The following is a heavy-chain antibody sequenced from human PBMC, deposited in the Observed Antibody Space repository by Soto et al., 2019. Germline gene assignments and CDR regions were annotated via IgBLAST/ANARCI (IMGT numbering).Heavy chain of an antibody. CDR1: GGSISSYY. V-gene: IGHV4-4*07. Sequence: QVQLQESGPGLVKPSETLSLTCTVSGGSISSYYWSWIRQPAGKGLEWIGRIYTSGSTNYNPSLKGRDTMSVDTSNNQFALRLSSVTAADTAVYYCTRDSSGYYYLVDSWGQGTLVTVSS. CDR2: IYTSGST. CDR3: TRDSSGYYYLVDS. J-gene: IGHJ4*02. D-gene: IGHD3-22*01.